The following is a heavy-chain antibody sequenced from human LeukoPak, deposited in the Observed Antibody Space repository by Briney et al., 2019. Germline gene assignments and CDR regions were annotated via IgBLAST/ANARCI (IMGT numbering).Heavy chain of an antibody. D-gene: IGHD3-16*01. V-gene: IGHV1-18*01. J-gene: IGHJ6*02. Sequence: GASVKVSCKASGYTFTSYGISWVRQAPGQGLEWMGWISAYNGNTNYAQKFQGRVTMTTDTSTSTAYMELRSLRSEDTAVYYCARDPGGTSYDYVWGSYTLYYGMDVWGQGTTVTVSS. CDR1: GYTFTSYG. CDR3: ARDPGGTSYDYVWGSYTLYYGMDV. CDR2: ISAYNGNT.